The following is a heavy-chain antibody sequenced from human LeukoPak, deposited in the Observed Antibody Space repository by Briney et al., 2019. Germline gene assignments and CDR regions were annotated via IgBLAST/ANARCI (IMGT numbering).Heavy chain of an antibody. D-gene: IGHD1-26*01. CDR1: GFTFSASG. CDR2: IASKGKNYAT. CDR3: SRSGGDGATGE. Sequence: PGGSLRLSCATSGFTFSASGINWVRQASGKGLEWVGRIASKGKNYATEYAASVKRRFTISQHDSKNTAYLQMTSLKTEDTAAYYCSRSGGDGATGEWGQGTLVTVSS. J-gene: IGHJ4*02. V-gene: IGHV3-73*01.